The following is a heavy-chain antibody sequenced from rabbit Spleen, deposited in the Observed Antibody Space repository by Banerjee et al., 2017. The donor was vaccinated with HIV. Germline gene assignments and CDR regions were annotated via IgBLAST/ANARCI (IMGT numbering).Heavy chain of an antibody. Sequence: LEESGGGLVKPGGTLTLTCTVSGFSFSSNWICWVRQAPGKGLEWIACIDTSDGDTDYANWPKGRFTISKASSTTVTLKMTSLTAADTATYFCARNYVNAFDPWGPGTLVTVS. CDR3: ARNYVNAFDP. CDR2: IDTSDGDT. J-gene: IGHJ2*01. D-gene: IGHD1-1*01. V-gene: IGHV1S45*01. CDR1: GFSFSSNW.